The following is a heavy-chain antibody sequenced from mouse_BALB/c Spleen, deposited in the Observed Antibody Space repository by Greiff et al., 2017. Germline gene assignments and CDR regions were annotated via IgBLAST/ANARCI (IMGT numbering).Heavy chain of an antibody. J-gene: IGHJ3*01. CDR2: INPSNGRT. CDR1: GYTFTSYW. Sequence: QVQLQQSGAELVKPGASVKLSCKASGYTFTSYWMHWVKQRPGQGLEWIGEINPSNGRTNYNEKFKSKATLTVDKSSSTAYMQLSSLTSEDSAVYYCASGELGAWFAYWGQGTLVTVSA. CDR3: ASGELGAWFAY. D-gene: IGHD4-1*01. V-gene: IGHV1S81*02.